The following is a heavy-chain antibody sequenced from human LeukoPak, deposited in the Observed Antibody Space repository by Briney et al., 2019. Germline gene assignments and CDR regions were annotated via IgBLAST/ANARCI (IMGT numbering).Heavy chain of an antibody. Sequence: GGSLRLSCAASGFTFSSYSMNWVRQAPGKGLEWVSYISSSSSTIYYADSVKGRFTISRDNAKNSLYLQMNSLRAEDTAVYYCAKDQGVVGDSSGYYYVGGTDYWGQGTLVTVSS. CDR2: ISSSSSTI. V-gene: IGHV3-48*01. D-gene: IGHD3-22*01. CDR1: GFTFSSYS. CDR3: AKDQGVVGDSSGYYYVGGTDY. J-gene: IGHJ4*02.